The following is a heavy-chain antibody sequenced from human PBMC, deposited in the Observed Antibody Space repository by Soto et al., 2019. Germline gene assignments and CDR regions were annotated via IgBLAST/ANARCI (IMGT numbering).Heavy chain of an antibody. J-gene: IGHJ6*02. D-gene: IGHD1-1*01. CDR3: ATQTISYTWDV. CDR1: GGSITNTKW. V-gene: IGHV4-4*02. Sequence: QVQLQESGPGLVKPSGTLSLGCAVSGGSITNTKWWTWVRQAPGKGLEWIGEISRSEGSTSNPSLKGRVAMSLETSHNQFSLRLSSVTAADTAVYYCATQTISYTWDVWGQGTTVTVS. CDR2: ISRSEGS.